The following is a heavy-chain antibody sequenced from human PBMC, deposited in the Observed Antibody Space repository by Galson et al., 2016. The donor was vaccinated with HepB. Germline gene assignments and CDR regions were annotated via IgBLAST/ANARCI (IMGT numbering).Heavy chain of an antibody. CDR3: ARVHQGWYAGYFDY. CDR1: GDSVSSNSAA. Sequence: CAISGDSVSSNSAAWNWIRQSPSRGLEWLGRTYYRSKWYNDYAVSVKSRITINPDTSKNQFSLQLYSVTPEDTAVYYCARVHQGWYAGYFDYWCQGTLVTVSS. V-gene: IGHV6-1*01. CDR2: TYYRSKWYN. J-gene: IGHJ4*02. D-gene: IGHD6-19*01.